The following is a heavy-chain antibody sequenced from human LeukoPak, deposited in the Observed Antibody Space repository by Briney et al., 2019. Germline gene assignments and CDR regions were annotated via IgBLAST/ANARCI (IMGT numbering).Heavy chain of an antibody. CDR1: GGTFSSYA. J-gene: IGHJ4*02. D-gene: IGHD6-19*01. CDR2: IIPILGIA. Sequence: SVKVSCKASGGTFSSYAISWVRQAPGQGLERMGRIIPILGIANYAQKFQGRVTITADKSTSTAYMELSSLRSEDTAVYYCARDHVYGSGCCFWGQGTLVTVSS. V-gene: IGHV1-69*04. CDR3: ARDHVYGSGCCF.